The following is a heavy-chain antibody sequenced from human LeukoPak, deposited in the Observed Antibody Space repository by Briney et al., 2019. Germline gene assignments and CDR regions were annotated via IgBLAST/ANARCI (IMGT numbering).Heavy chain of an antibody. CDR2: ISGSTENT. CDR3: ARAPRKFRGIIVTPLYYFDY. D-gene: IGHD3-10*01. Sequence: GGSLRLSCAASGFTFSSYAMSWVRQAPGKGLEWVSTISGSTENTYYADSVKGRFTISRDNSKNTLYLQMNSLGAEDTAIYYCARAPRKFRGIIVTPLYYFDYWGQGALVTVSS. CDR1: GFTFSSYA. J-gene: IGHJ4*02. V-gene: IGHV3-23*01.